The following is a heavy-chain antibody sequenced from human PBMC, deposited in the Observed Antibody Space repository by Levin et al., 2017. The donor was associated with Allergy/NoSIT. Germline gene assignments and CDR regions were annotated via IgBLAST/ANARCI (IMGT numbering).Heavy chain of an antibody. CDR2: INYSGST. J-gene: IGHJ4*02. Sequence: PSETLSLTCAVYGGSFSTHYWSWVRQAPGKGLEWIGEINYSGSTNYNPSLKSRVTISIDTSKTQFSLKLSSVTAADTAVYFCAKGFSSWVADLDWGQGTLVTVSS. CDR1: GGSFSTHY. V-gene: IGHV4-34*01. D-gene: IGHD6-19*01. CDR3: AKGFSSWVADLD.